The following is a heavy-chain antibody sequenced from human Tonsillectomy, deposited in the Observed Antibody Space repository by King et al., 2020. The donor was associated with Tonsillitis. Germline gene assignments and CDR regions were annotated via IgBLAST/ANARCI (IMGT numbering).Heavy chain of an antibody. Sequence: QLVQSGAEVKKPGSSVKVSCKASGGTFSSYAISWVRQAPGQGLEWMGRIIPILGIANYAQKFQGRVTITADKSTSTAYMELSSLRSEDTAVYYCARGEVDTAMVSAAFDIWGQGTMVTVSS. CDR1: GGTFSSYA. J-gene: IGHJ3*02. V-gene: IGHV1-69*09. CDR3: ARGEVDTAMVSAAFDI. D-gene: IGHD5-18*01. CDR2: IIPILGIA.